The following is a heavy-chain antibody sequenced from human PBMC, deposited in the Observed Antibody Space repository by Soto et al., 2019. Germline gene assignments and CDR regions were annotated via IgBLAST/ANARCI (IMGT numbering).Heavy chain of an antibody. CDR1: GFTVSSNY. Sequence: GGSLRLSCAASGFTVSSNYMSWVRQAPGKGLEWVSVIYSGGSTYYADSVKGRFTISRDNSKNTLYLQMSSLRVEDTAVYYCARVHSSSHHYFDFWGQGTLVTVSS. CDR2: IYSGGST. J-gene: IGHJ4*02. D-gene: IGHD6-13*01. V-gene: IGHV3-66*01. CDR3: ARVHSSSHHYFDF.